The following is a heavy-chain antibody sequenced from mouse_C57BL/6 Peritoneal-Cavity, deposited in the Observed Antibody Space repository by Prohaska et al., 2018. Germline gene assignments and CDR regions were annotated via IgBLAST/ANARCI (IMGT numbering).Heavy chain of an antibody. CDR3: MRYGNYWYFDV. J-gene: IGHJ1*03. CDR2: INSDGSEI. D-gene: IGHD2-1*01. V-gene: IGHV11-2*01. CDR1: GFTFSGFW. Sequence: EVQLLETGGGLVQPGGSRGLSCEGSGFTFSGFWMSWVRQTPGKTLEWIGDINSDGSEINYGPSIKDRFTIFRDNDKSTLYLQMSNVRSEDTATYFCMRYGNYWYFDVWGTGTTVTVSS.